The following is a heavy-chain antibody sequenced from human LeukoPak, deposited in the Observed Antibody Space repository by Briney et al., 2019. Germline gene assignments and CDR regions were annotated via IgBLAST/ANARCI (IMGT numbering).Heavy chain of an antibody. Sequence: QPGGSLRLSCAASGFTFSSYGMHWVRQAPGKGLEWVAVISYDGSNKYYADSVKGRFTISRDNSKNTLYLQMNSLRAEDTAVYYCAKGDSRGGFDPWGQGTLVTVSS. CDR2: ISYDGSNK. J-gene: IGHJ5*02. CDR3: AKGDSRGGFDP. CDR1: GFTFSSYG. V-gene: IGHV3-30*18. D-gene: IGHD3-22*01.